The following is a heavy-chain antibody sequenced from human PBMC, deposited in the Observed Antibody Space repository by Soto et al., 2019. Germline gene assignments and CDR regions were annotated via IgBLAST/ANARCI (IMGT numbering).Heavy chain of an antibody. CDR3: ARDDHTGNNWFDP. CDR2: IYYSGST. J-gene: IGHJ5*02. Sequence: QVQLQESGPGLVKPSQTLSLTCTVSGGSISSGDYYWSWIRQPPGKGLEWIGYIYYSGSTYYNPSPRSRVTISVDTSKNQFPLKLSSVTAADTAVYYCARDDHTGNNWFDPWGQGTLVTVSS. V-gene: IGHV4-30-4*01. D-gene: IGHD3-10*01. CDR1: GGSISSGDYY.